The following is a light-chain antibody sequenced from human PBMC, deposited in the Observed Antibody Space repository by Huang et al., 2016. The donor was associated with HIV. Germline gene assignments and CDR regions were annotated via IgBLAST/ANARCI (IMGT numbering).Light chain of an antibody. CDR1: QGIINY. V-gene: IGKV1-27*01. CDR2: AAS. CDR3: QKCNSAPFT. J-gene: IGKJ3*01. Sequence: DIQMTQSPSYLSASVGDRVTITCRASQGIINYLAWYQQKPGKVPKLLIYAASTLQSGVPSRFSGSGSGTDFTLTISSLQPEDVATYYCQKCNSAPFTFGPGTKVDIK.